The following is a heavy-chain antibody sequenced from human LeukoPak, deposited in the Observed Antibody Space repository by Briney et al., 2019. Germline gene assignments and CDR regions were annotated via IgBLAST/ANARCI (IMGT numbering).Heavy chain of an antibody. J-gene: IGHJ4*02. V-gene: IGHV3-30-3*01. D-gene: IGHD1-1*01. CDR2: ISYDGSNK. Sequence: PGGSLRLSCAASGFTFSSYAMHWVRQAPGKGLEWVAVISYDGSNKYYADSVKGRFTISRDNSKNTLYLQMNSLRAEDTAVYYCASGPTGTTFDYWGQGTLVTVSS. CDR3: ASGPTGTTFDY. CDR1: GFTFSSYA.